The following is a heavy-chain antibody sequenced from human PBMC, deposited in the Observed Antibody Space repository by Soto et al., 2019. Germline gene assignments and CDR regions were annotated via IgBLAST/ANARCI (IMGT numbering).Heavy chain of an antibody. CDR3: ASLVNSGSDFDY. Sequence: PGGSLRLSCAASGFTFSSYAMNWVRQAPGKGLEWVSSISVSGGTYYADSVKGRFTISRDNSKNTLYLQMNSLRAEDTAVYYCASLVNSGSDFDYRGQGTLVTVSS. J-gene: IGHJ4*02. V-gene: IGHV3-23*01. D-gene: IGHD5-12*01. CDR1: GFTFSSYA. CDR2: ISVSGGT.